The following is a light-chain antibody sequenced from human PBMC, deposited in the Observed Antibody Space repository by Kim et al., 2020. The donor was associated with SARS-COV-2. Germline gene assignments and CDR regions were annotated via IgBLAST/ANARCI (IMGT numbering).Light chain of an antibody. J-gene: IGLJ2*01. V-gene: IGLV3-1*01. CDR2: QDS. Sequence: SYELTQPPSVSVSPGQTASITCSGDKLGDKYACWYQQKPGQSPVLVIYQDSKRPSGIPERFSGSNSGNTVTLTISGTQAMDEADYYCQAWDSSTAVVFGGGTQLTVL. CDR1: KLGDKY. CDR3: QAWDSSTAVV.